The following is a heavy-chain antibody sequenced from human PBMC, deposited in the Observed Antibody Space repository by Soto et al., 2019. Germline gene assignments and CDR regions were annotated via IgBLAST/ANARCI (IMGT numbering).Heavy chain of an antibody. Sequence: ASVKVSCKASGYTFTGYYMHWVRQAPGQGLEWRGWINPNSGGTNYAQKFQGRVTMTRDTSISTAYMELSRLRPDDTAVYYCARLWRFGELLFFDYWGQGTLVTVSS. CDR1: GYTFTGYY. V-gene: IGHV1-2*02. J-gene: IGHJ4*02. CDR3: ARLWRFGELLFFDY. D-gene: IGHD3-10*01. CDR2: INPNSGGT.